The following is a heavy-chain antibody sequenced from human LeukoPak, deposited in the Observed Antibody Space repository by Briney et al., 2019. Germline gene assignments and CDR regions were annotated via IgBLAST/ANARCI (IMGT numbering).Heavy chain of an antibody. CDR2: IRESGGGT. J-gene: IGHJ4*02. D-gene: IGHD3-10*01. CDR1: GITVSNYD. V-gene: IGHV3-23*01. Sequence: GGSLRLSCVVSGITVSNYDMIWVRQAPGKGLEWVSGIRESGGGTNYADSVKGRFTISRDNSKNTVYLQMNGLRAEDTALYFCARRGIVIRGVLIMGFHKAAYYFDHWGQGILVTVSS. CDR3: ARRGIVIRGVLIMGFHKAAYYFDH.